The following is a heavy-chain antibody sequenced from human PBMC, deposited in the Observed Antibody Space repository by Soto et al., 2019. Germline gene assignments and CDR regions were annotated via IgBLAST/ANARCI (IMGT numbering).Heavy chain of an antibody. J-gene: IGHJ6*02. D-gene: IGHD2-2*01. CDR2: ISAYNGNT. V-gene: IGHV1-18*01. CDR3: ARVGCISTSCYAGLVYYYGMDV. Sequence: GASVKVSCKASGYTFTSYGISWVRQAPGQGLEWMGWISAYNGNTNYAQKLQGRVTMTTDTSTSTAYMELRSLRSDDTAVYYCARVGCISTSCYAGLVYYYGMDVWGQGTRVTVSS. CDR1: GYTFTSYG.